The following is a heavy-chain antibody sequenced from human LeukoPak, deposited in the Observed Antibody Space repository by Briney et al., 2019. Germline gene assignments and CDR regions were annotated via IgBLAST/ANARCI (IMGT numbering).Heavy chain of an antibody. CDR2: ISGSGGST. Sequence: GGSLRLSGAASGFIFSSYAISWVRQAPGKGLERVSGISGSGGSTYYADSVKGRFTFSRDNSKNTLYLQMNSLRAEDTAVYSCAKARSSSYYYGMDVWGQGATVTVSS. CDR3: AKARSSSYYYGMDV. D-gene: IGHD6-13*01. J-gene: IGHJ6*02. CDR1: GFIFSSYA. V-gene: IGHV3-23*01.